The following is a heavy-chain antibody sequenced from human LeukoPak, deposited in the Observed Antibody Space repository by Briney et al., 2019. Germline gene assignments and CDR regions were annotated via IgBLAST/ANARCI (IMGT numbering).Heavy chain of an antibody. J-gene: IGHJ6*02. CDR2: INHNGNVN. D-gene: IGHD3-16*01. CDR3: ARGGGLDV. V-gene: IGHV3-7*03. Sequence: AGSLRLSCAASGFTFSSYWMNWARQAPGKGLEWVASINHNGNVNYYVDSVKGRFTISRDNAKNSLYLQMSNLRAEDTAVYFCARGGGLDVWGQGATVTVSS. CDR1: GFTFSSYW.